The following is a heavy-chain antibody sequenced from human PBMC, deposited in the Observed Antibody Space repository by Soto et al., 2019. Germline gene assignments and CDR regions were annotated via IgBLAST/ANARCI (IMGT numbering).Heavy chain of an antibody. D-gene: IGHD3-10*01. Sequence: SETLSLTCTVSGGSISGSSYYWGWIRQPPGKGLEWIGSIYYSGSTYYNPSLKSRVTISVDTSKNQFSLKLSSVTAADTAVYYCARHSQQLLWLRGDNWFDPWGQGTPVTVSS. CDR2: IYYSGST. CDR1: GGSISGSSYY. CDR3: ARHSQQLLWLRGDNWFDP. J-gene: IGHJ5*02. V-gene: IGHV4-39*01.